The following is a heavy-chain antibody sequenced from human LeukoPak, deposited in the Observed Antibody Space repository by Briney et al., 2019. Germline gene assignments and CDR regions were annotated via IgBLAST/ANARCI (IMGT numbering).Heavy chain of an antibody. J-gene: IGHJ5*02. V-gene: IGHV1-18*01. D-gene: IGHD2-2*01. CDR1: GYTFTSYG. CDR2: ISAYNGNT. Sequence: ASVTVSCKASGYTFTSYGISWVRQAPGQGLEWMGWISAYNGNTNYAQKLQGRVTMTTDTSTSTAYMELRSLRSDDTAVYYCARVVPAAIRNWFDPWGQGTLVTVSS. CDR3: ARVVPAAIRNWFDP.